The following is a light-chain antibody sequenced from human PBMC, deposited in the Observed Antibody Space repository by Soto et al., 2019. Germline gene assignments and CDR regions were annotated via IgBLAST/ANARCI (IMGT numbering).Light chain of an antibody. CDR2: DAS. V-gene: IGKV3D-20*02. CDR1: QSVSSSY. CDR3: QQRRNWPT. Sequence: EIFLTQSPCTLSLSQRKIATLSCRASQSVSSSYLAWYQQKPGQAPRLHSYDASTRATGIPARFSGSGSGTDFTLTISSLEPEDFAVYYCQQRRNWPTFGQGTRLEI. J-gene: IGKJ5*01.